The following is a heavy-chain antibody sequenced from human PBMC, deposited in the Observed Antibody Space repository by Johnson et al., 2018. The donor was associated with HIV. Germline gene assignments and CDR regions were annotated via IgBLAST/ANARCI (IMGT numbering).Heavy chain of an antibody. D-gene: IGHD1-7*01. V-gene: IGHV3-20*04. CDR2: INWNGGST. J-gene: IGHJ3*02. Sequence: VQLVESGGSVVRPGGSLRLSCAASGFTFDDYGMSWVRQAPGKGLEWVSGINWNGGSTGYADSVKGRFTISRDNSKNTLYLQMNSLRAEDTAVYYCAKWGTITGTTGVFDIWGQGTMVTVSS. CDR3: AKWGTITGTTGVFDI. CDR1: GFTFDDYG.